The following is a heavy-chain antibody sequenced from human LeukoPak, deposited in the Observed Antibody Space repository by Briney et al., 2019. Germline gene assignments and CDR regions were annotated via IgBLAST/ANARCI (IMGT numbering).Heavy chain of an antibody. V-gene: IGHV1-2*02. CDR2: INPNSGGT. CDR1: GYTFTGYY. CDR3: ARERPPRYDILTGYHYYYYMDV. D-gene: IGHD3-9*01. Sequence: GASVKVSCKASGYTFTGYYMHWVRQAPGQGLEWMGWINPNSGGTNYAQKFQGRVTMTRDMSISTAYMELSRLRSDDTAVYYCARERPPRYDILTGYHYYYYMDVWGKGTTVTVSS. J-gene: IGHJ6*03.